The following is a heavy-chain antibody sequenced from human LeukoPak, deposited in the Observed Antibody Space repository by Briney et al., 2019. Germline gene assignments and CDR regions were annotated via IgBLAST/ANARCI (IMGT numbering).Heavy chain of an antibody. J-gene: IGHJ4*02. CDR3: ARGHWGLDY. CDR1: GFTFSDNY. D-gene: IGHD7-27*01. CDR2: ISSGGHII. V-gene: IGHV3-11*01. Sequence: RGSLRLSCAASGFTFSDNYMTWIRQAPGKGLEWVSYISSGGHIIEYADSVKGRFTLSRDNAKDSLYLQMNSLRAEDTAVYYCARGHWGLDYWGQGILVTVSS.